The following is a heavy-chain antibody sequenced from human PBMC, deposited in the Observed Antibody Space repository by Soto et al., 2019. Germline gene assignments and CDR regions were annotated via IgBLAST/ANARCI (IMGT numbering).Heavy chain of an antibody. D-gene: IGHD4-17*01. CDR1: GYTVSSYG. CDR3: GREYGQLGPTTYYYYGMDV. CDR2: ISAYNDNT. Sequence: QVQLVQSGAEVKKPGASVKVSCKASGYTVSSYGISWVRQAPGQGLEWVGWISAYNDNTNYAGKFQCRVTMTTDTSTSTAYMDLRRLRSDATAVYYCGREYGQLGPTTYYYYGMDVWGQGTTVTVSS. V-gene: IGHV1-18*01. J-gene: IGHJ6*02.